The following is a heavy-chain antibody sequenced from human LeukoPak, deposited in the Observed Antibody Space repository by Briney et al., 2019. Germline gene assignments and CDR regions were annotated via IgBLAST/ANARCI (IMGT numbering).Heavy chain of an antibody. CDR3: ARVVPDTRYYFDY. J-gene: IGHJ4*02. CDR1: GFTFSSYA. D-gene: IGHD2-8*01. Sequence: GGSLRLSCAASGFTFSSYAMHWVRQAPGKGLEWVAVISYDGSNKYYADSVKGRFTISRDNSKNTLYLQMNSLRAEDTAVYYCARVVPDTRYYFDYWGQGTLVTVSS. V-gene: IGHV3-30-3*01. CDR2: ISYDGSNK.